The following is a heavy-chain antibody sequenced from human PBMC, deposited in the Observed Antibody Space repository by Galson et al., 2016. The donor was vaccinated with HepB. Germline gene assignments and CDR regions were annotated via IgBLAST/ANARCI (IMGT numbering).Heavy chain of an antibody. V-gene: IGHV3-66*02. CDR2: IYSGGST. D-gene: IGHD3-10*01. Sequence: SLRLSCAASGFTVSSNYMSWVRQAPGKGLEWVSVIYSGGSTYYADSVKGRFTISRDNSKNTLYLQMNSLRAEDTAVYYCAGESPSDTMVRTGWGQETLVTVSS. CDR1: GFTVSSNY. CDR3: AGESPSDTMVRTG. J-gene: IGHJ4*02.